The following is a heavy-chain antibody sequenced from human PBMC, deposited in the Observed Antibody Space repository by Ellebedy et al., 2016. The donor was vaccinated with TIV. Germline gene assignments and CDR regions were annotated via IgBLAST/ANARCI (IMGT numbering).Heavy chain of an antibody. Sequence: AASVKVSCKVSGYTLTELSMHWVRQAPGKGLEWMGGFDPEDGETRYAQKFQGRVTMTEDTSTDTAYMELSSLRSEATAVYYCATTGSSGWFAFDIWGQGTMVTVSS. D-gene: IGHD6-19*01. CDR1: GYTLTELS. J-gene: IGHJ3*02. V-gene: IGHV1-24*01. CDR3: ATTGSSGWFAFDI. CDR2: FDPEDGET.